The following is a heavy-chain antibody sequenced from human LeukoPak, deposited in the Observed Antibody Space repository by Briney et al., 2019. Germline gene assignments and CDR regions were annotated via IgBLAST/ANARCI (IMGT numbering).Heavy chain of an antibody. CDR1: GGSFSGYY. CDR3: ATVPARPRTYYYYYYMDV. CDR2: INHSGST. Sequence: PSETLSLTCAVYGGSFSGYYWSWIRQPPGKGLEWIGEINHSGSTNYNPSLKSRVTISVDTSKNQFSLKLSSVTAADTAVYYCATVPARPRTYYYYYYMDVWGKGTTVTVSS. J-gene: IGHJ6*03. D-gene: IGHD6-6*01. V-gene: IGHV4-34*01.